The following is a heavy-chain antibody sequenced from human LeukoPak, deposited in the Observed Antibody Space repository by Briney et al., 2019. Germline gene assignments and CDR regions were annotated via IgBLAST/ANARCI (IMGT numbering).Heavy chain of an antibody. V-gene: IGHV1-2*02. J-gene: IGHJ2*01. D-gene: IGHD4-17*01. Sequence: ASVKVSCKASGYTFTGYYMHWVRQAPGQGLEWMGWINPNSGGTNYAQKFQGRVTMTRDTSISTAYMELSRLRSDDTAVYYCVRRGASDYGDYDWYFDLWGRGTLVTVSS. CDR3: VRRGASDYGDYDWYFDL. CDR2: INPNSGGT. CDR1: GYTFTGYY.